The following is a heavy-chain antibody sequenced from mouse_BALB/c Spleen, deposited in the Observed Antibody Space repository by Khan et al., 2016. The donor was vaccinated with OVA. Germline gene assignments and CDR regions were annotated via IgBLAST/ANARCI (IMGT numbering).Heavy chain of an antibody. CDR3: ARGNYYGYYFDY. CDR2: ISYSGVT. CDR1: GYSITSCYA. J-gene: IGHJ2*01. V-gene: IGHV3-2*02. D-gene: IGHD1-1*01. Sequence: EVQLQESGPGLVKPSQSLSLTCTVTGYSITSCYAWNWIRQFPGNKLEWMGYISYSGVTSYTPSLKSRISITRDTSKNQFFLQLTSVTTEDTATYYCARGNYYGYYFDYWGQGTTLTVSS.